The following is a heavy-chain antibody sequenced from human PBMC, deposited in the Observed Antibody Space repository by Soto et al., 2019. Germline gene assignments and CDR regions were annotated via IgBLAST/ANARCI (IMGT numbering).Heavy chain of an antibody. V-gene: IGHV3-23*01. CDR3: ARGSSGYISSWYYFDY. J-gene: IGHJ4*02. D-gene: IGHD6-13*01. Sequence: GGALGFSCATSVFTFTGYALDWVRQAPGKGLEWVATISGIGGSTYLADSVKGRLSISIDNSKNTVSLLMNSLRAEDTAVYFCARGSSGYISSWYYFDYWGRGTMVTVSS. CDR2: ISGIGGST. CDR1: VFTFTGYA.